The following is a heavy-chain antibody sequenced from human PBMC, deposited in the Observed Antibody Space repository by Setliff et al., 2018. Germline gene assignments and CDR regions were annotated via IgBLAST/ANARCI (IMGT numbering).Heavy chain of an antibody. CDR2: INPNGDRT. D-gene: IGHD5-18*01. Sequence: GASVKVSCKTSGFTFTTFYIHWVRQAPGQGLEWMMMINPNGDRTTYAQKFQGRVTMTRDTSTSTAYMELSSLTSDDTAVYYCAREGVDTRSSTDYRYYMDVWGKGTTVTVSS. V-gene: IGHV1-46*01. J-gene: IGHJ6*03. CDR3: AREGVDTRSSTDYRYYMDV. CDR1: GFTFTTFY.